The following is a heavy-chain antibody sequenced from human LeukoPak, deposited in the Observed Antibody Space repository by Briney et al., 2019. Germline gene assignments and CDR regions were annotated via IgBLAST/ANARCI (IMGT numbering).Heavy chain of an antibody. CDR2: ISSSSGYI. V-gene: IGHV3-21*01. D-gene: IGHD2-2*01. CDR1: GFSFSSYN. Sequence: KTGGSLRLSCAASGFSFSSYNMNWVRQAPGKGLEWVSSISSSSGYIYYADSVKGRFTISRDNAKNSLYLQMNSLRAEDTAVYYCAKGEKDCSSTRCYYELWYWGRGTLVTVSS. J-gene: IGHJ4*02. CDR3: AKGEKDCSSTRCYYELWY.